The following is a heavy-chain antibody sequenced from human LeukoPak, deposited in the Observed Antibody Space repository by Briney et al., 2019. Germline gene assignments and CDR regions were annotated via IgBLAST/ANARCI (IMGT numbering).Heavy chain of an antibody. CDR2: MYTTGNT. CDR1: GGSITTYY. J-gene: IGHJ6*03. CDR3: TKHDTLFGAAHFYMDV. D-gene: IGHD3-3*01. Sequence: PSETLSLTCTVSGGSITTYYWSWIRQPPGKGLEWIGYMYTTGNTNYNPSLASRVTLSLDTSKNQFSLTLSSVTAADTAVYYCTKHDTLFGAAHFYMDVWGKGTTVTLSS. V-gene: IGHV4-59*08.